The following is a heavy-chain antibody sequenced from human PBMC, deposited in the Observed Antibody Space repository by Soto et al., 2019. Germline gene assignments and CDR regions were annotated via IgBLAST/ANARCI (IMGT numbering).Heavy chain of an antibody. V-gene: IGHV3-30*18. CDR1: GFTFSSYG. CDR2: ISYDGSNK. D-gene: IGHD4-17*01. J-gene: IGHJ4*02. Sequence: QVQLVESGGGVVQPGRSLRLSCAASGFTFSSYGMHWVRQAPGKGLEWVAVISYDGSNKYYADSVKGRFTISRDNSKNTLYLQMNSQRAEDTAVYYCAKDPNYGALRWGQGTLVTVSS. CDR3: AKDPNYGALR.